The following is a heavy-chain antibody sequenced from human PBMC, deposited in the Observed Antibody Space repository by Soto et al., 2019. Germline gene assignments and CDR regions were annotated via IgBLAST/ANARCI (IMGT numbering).Heavy chain of an antibody. V-gene: IGHV4-31*03. Sequence: QVQLQESGPGLVKPSQTLSLTCTVSGGSISSGGYYWSWIRQHPGKGLEWIGYIYYSGSTYYNPSLKSRVTISVDTSKNQFSMKLSSVTAADTAVYYCARDLRWSGYSRVDVWGKGTTVTVSS. D-gene: IGHD3-3*01. CDR2: IYYSGST. J-gene: IGHJ6*04. CDR3: ARDLRWSGYSRVDV. CDR1: GGSISSGGYY.